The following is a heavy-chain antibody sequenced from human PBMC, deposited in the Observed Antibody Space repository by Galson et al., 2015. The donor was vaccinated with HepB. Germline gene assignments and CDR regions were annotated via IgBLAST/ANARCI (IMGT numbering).Heavy chain of an antibody. V-gene: IGHV1-69*13. CDR1: GGTFSSYA. D-gene: IGHD1-1*01. CDR3: ARDSSNTGTLTHYFDY. CDR2: IIPIFGTA. Sequence: SVKVSCKASGGTFSSYAISWVRQAPGQGLEWMGGIIPIFGTANYAQKFQGRVTITADESTSTAYMELSSLRSEDTAVYYCARDSSNTGTLTHYFDYWGQGTLVTVSS. J-gene: IGHJ4*02.